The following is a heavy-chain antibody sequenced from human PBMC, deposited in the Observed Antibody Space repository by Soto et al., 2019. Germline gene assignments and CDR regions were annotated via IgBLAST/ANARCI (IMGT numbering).Heavy chain of an antibody. Sequence: SGPTLVKPTQTLTLTCTFSGFSLSTSGVGVGWIRQPPGKALEWLALIYWNDDKRYSPSLKSRLTITKDTSKNQVVLTMTNMDPVDTATYYCAHRPDAYVVPVFNWFDPWGQGTLVTVSS. CDR2: IYWNDDK. D-gene: IGHD2-2*01. CDR3: AHRPDAYVVPVFNWFDP. CDR1: GFSLSTSGVG. J-gene: IGHJ5*02. V-gene: IGHV2-5*01.